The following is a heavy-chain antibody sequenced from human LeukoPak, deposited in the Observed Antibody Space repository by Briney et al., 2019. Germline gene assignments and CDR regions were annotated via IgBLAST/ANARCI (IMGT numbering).Heavy chain of an antibody. CDR3: ASGYYDSIVLNY. D-gene: IGHD3-22*01. Sequence: SETLSLTCAVYGGSFSGYYWSWIRQPPGKGLEWIGEINHSGSTNYNPSLKSRVTISVDTSKNQFSLKLSSVTAADTAVYYCASGYYDSIVLNYWGQGTLVTVSS. CDR2: INHSGST. J-gene: IGHJ4*02. V-gene: IGHV4-34*01. CDR1: GGSFSGYY.